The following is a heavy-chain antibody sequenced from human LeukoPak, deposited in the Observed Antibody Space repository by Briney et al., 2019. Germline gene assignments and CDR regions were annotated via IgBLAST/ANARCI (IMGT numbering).Heavy chain of an antibody. V-gene: IGHV4-4*07. J-gene: IGHJ4*02. CDR2: IYPGGGT. CDR1: GGSFSSIC. CDR3: RREYGDLDY. Sequence: AETLSLTCTVSGGSFSSICMNWIRQPAGKGLEWIGRIYPGGGTNYNPSRKSLVTIATATTNNQFSLKLRSVTAARTCLYCYRREYGDLDYWGQGTLVTVSS. D-gene: IGHD4-17*01.